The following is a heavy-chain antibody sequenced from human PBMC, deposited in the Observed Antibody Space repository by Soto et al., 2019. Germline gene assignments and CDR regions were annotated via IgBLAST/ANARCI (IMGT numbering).Heavy chain of an antibody. CDR2: IYRSGTT. CDR1: GGSVSSGSYY. V-gene: IGHV4-61*01. Sequence: PSETLSLTCTVSGGSVSSGSYYWSWVRQPPGKGLEWIGYIYRSGTTNNNPSLKSRVTISVDTSKSQFSLKLTSVTAADTAVYYCARGEILYDGSGYQSFYLDFWGQGTLVTVSS. CDR3: ARGEILYDGSGYQSFYLDF. J-gene: IGHJ4*02. D-gene: IGHD3-22*01.